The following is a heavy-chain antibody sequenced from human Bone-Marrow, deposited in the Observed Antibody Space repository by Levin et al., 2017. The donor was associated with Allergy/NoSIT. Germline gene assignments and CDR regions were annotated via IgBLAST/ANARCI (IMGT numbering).Heavy chain of an antibody. D-gene: IGHD6-19*01. CDR1: GFTFNDYT. Sequence: GGSLRLSCAASGFTFNDYTMHWVRQAPQRGLEWVSLISWDASTTYYADSVRGRFTISRDNSKNALYLQMNSLTTEDTALYYCAKDLSPRIAVTGNIEYWGQGTLVTISS. CDR3: AKDLSPRIAVTGNIEY. J-gene: IGHJ4*02. CDR2: ISWDASTT. V-gene: IGHV3-43*01.